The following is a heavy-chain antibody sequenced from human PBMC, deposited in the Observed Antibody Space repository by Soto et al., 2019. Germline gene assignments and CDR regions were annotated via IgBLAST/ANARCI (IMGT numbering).Heavy chain of an antibody. J-gene: IGHJ4*02. CDR1: GFTFSTYW. CDR3: ATNRSPLY. V-gene: IGHV3-7*01. CDR2: INEDGSEK. Sequence: EVQLVESGGGLVQPGGSLRLSCAASGFTFSTYWMTWVRQAPGKGLEWVANINEDGSEKNYVDSVKGRFTISRDNAQNSLYLQMDSLTAEDTAVYYCATNRSPLYWGKGTLVTVSS. D-gene: IGHD6-6*01.